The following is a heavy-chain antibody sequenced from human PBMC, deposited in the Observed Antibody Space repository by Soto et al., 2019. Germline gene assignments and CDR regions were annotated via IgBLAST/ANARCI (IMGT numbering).Heavy chain of an antibody. D-gene: IGHD5-12*01. CDR1: GYTLRNYS. J-gene: IGHJ4*02. V-gene: IGHV1-18*04. CDR3: ARAISLIMADRGY. CDR2: VSPYNGNA. Sequence: ASLKVACKPSGYTLRNYSISWVPQAPGQGLEWMGWVSPYNGNANYTEKFQGRVSMTTDTSTTTAYMELTSLTSDDTAIYYCARAISLIMADRGYWGQGTPVTVSS.